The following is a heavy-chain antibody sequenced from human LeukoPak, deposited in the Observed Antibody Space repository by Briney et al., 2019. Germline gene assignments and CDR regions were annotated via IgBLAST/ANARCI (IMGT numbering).Heavy chain of an antibody. J-gene: IGHJ4*02. V-gene: IGHV1-46*01. CDR3: AREGPYSSGWYLNLIDY. CDR1: GYTFTSYG. CDR2: SNPSGGST. Sequence: ASVKVSCKASGYTFTSYGISWVRQAPGQGLEWMGISNPSGGSTSYAQKLQCRVTMSRDMYTSTVYVELSSLRSEDTAVYYCAREGPYSSGWYLNLIDYWGQGTLVTVSS. D-gene: IGHD6-19*01.